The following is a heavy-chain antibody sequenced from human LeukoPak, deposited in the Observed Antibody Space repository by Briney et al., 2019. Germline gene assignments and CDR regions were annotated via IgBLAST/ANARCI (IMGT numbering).Heavy chain of an antibody. V-gene: IGHV4-59*01. J-gene: IGHJ5*02. CDR2: IYYSGST. D-gene: IGHD1-1*01. Sequence: SETPSLTCSVSGGAISNYYWSWIRQPPGKGLEWVGYIYYSGSTNYNPSLKSRVTISVATSKNQFSLKLSSVTAADTAVYYCATSSYWNDGFDPWGQGILVTVSS. CDR3: ATSSYWNDGFDP. CDR1: GGAISNYY.